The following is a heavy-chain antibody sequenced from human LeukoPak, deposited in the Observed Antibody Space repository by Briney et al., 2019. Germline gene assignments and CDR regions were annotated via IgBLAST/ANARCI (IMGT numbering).Heavy chain of an antibody. V-gene: IGHV4-4*07. CDR2: IYTSGST. J-gene: IGHJ4*02. CDR1: GGSISSYY. CDR3: ASSIRYYFDY. D-gene: IGHD3-9*01. Sequence: PSETLSLTCTVSGGSISSYYWSWIRQPAGKGLEWIGRIYTSGSTNYNPSLKSRVTISVDKSKNQFSPKLSSVTAADTAVYYCASSIRYYFDYWGQGTLVTVSS.